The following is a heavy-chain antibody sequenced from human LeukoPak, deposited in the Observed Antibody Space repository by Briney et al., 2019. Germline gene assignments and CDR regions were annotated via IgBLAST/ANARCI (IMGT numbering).Heavy chain of an antibody. CDR2: ISAYNGNT. CDR3: AREDHYDSSGYYHY. J-gene: IGHJ4*02. D-gene: IGHD3-22*01. Sequence: ASVKVSCKASGYTFTSYGISWVRQAPGQGLEWMGWISAYNGNTNYAQKFQGRVTITADKSTSTAYMELSSLRSEDTAVYYCAREDHYDSSGYYHYWGQGTLVTVSS. V-gene: IGHV1-18*01. CDR1: GYTFTSYG.